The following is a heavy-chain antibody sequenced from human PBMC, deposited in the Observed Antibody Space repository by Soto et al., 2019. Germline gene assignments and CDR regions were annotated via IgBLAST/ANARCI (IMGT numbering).Heavy chain of an antibody. D-gene: IGHD6-19*01. CDR1: GGSVSSGSYY. CDR2: IYYSGST. CDR3: ARDIHDFGQWLVGEGAFDI. V-gene: IGHV4-61*01. J-gene: IGHJ3*02. Sequence: QVQLQESGPGLVKPSETLSLTCTVSGGSVSSGSYYWSWIRQPPGKGLEWIGYIYYSGSTNYNPSLKSRVTISVDTSKNQFSLKLSSVTAADTAVYYCARDIHDFGQWLVGEGAFDIWGQGTMVTVSS.